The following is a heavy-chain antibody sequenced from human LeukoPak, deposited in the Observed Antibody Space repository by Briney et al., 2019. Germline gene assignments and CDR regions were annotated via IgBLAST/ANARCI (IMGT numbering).Heavy chain of an antibody. Sequence: KAGGSLRLSCAASGFTFGDYYMSWIRQAPGKGLEWVSYISSSGSTIYYADSVKGRFTISRDNAKNSLYLQMNSLRAEDTAVYYCARSSRYDFWSGYPYYYYYMDVWGKGTTVTVSS. CDR3: ARSSRYDFWSGYPYYYYYMDV. D-gene: IGHD3-3*01. J-gene: IGHJ6*03. CDR2: ISSSGSTI. V-gene: IGHV3-11*01. CDR1: GFTFGDYY.